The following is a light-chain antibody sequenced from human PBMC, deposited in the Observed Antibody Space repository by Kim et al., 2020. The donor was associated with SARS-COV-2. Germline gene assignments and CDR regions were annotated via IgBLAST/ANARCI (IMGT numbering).Light chain of an antibody. CDR2: DSN. J-gene: IGLJ2*01. CDR3: GTWDNSLNGVV. Sequence: QSVLTQPPSVSAAAGQKVTISCSGSSSNIGKHYVSWYQQLPGIVPKLLIYDSNKRPSGIPDRFSGSKSGTSGTLVITGLQTGDEADYYCGTWDNSLNGVVFGGGTKLTVL. CDR1: SSNIGKHY. V-gene: IGLV1-51*01.